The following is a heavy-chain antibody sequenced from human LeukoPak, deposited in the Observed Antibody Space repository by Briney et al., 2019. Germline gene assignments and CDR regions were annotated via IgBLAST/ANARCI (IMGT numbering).Heavy chain of an antibody. CDR3: SRDPRRNDY. V-gene: IGHV3-11*01. CDR1: GFTFSDSY. Sequence: GGSLRLSCAASGFTFSDSYMTWIRQAPGKGLELLSYISGSSSDVNYIDSVRGRFTISRDNAKNSLYLHMNSLTVEDTAVYYCSRDPRRNDYWGQGTLVTVSS. CDR2: ISGSSSDV. J-gene: IGHJ4*02.